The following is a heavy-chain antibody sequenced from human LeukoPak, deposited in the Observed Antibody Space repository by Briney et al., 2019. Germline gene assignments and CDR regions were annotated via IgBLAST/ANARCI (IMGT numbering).Heavy chain of an antibody. Sequence: ASVKVSCKASGYTFTSYDINWVRQATGQGLEWMGWMNPNSGNTGYAQKFQGRVTITRNTSISTAYMELSSLRSEDTAVYYYARDGSSWYSNYYYMDVWGKGTTVTVSS. CDR3: ARDGSSWYSNYYYMDV. D-gene: IGHD6-13*01. CDR2: MNPNSGNT. CDR1: GYTFTSYD. J-gene: IGHJ6*03. V-gene: IGHV1-8*03.